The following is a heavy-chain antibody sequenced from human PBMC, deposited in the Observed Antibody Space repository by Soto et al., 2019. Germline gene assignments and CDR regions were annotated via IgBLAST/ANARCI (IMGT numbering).Heavy chain of an antibody. CDR2: IHSSGSI. Sequence: PSETLSLTCTVSGGSISSDDYYWSWIRQAPGRGLEWIGYIHSSGSIYYNPSLKSRATMSIDTAGNQFSLKVSSVTVADTAVYYCARDLDGLHDDTSGPFPRPGWGQGTLVTGLL. CDR3: ARDLDGLHDDTSGPFPRPG. J-gene: IGHJ1*01. D-gene: IGHD3-22*01. CDR1: GGSISSDDYY. V-gene: IGHV4-30-4*01.